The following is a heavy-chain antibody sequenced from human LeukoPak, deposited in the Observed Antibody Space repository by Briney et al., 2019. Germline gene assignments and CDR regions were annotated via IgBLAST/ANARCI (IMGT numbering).Heavy chain of an antibody. CDR1: GYTFTSYY. D-gene: IGHD5-24*01. CDR3: ARVREGYNDAYDI. CDR2: INPSGGST. J-gene: IGHJ3*02. V-gene: IGHV1-46*01. Sequence: ASVKVSCKASGYTFTSYYMHWVRQAPGQGLEWMGIINPSGGSTSYAHKFQGRVTISRDMSKSTVYMELSSLRAEDTAVYYCARVREGYNDAYDIWGQGTMVTVPS.